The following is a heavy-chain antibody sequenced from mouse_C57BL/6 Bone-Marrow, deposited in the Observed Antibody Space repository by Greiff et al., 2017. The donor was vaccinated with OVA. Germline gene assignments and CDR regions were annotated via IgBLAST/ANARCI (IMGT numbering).Heavy chain of an antibody. D-gene: IGHD1-1*01. CDR2: IDPENGDT. CDR1: GFNIKDDY. J-gene: IGHJ4*01. V-gene: IGHV14-4*01. Sequence: EVQGVESGAELVRPGASVKLSCTASGFNIKDDYMHWVKQRPEQGLEWIGWIDPENGDTEYASKFQGKATITADTSSNTAYLQLSSLTSEDTAVYYCTMITTVPGYYAMDYWGQGTSVTVSS. CDR3: TMITTVPGYYAMDY.